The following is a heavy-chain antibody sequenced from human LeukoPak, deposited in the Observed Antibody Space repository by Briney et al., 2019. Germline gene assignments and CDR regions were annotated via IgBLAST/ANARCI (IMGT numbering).Heavy chain of an antibody. CDR1: GGSISSYY. D-gene: IGHD3-22*01. V-gene: IGHV4-59*08. CDR3: ARDYYDSSGYYYRYNAFDI. Sequence: SETLSLTCTVSGGSISSYYWSWLRQPPGKGLEWIGYIYYSGSTNYNPSLKSRVTISVDTSKNQFSLKLSSVTAADTAVYYCARDYYDSSGYYYRYNAFDIWGQGTMVTVSS. CDR2: IYYSGST. J-gene: IGHJ3*02.